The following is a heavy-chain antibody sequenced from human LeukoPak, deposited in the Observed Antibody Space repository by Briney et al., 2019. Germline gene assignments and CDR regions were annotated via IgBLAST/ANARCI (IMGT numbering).Heavy chain of an antibody. CDR1: GYTFTGYY. D-gene: IGHD3-10*01. CDR2: ISAYNGNT. CDR3: TRDHRYYYGSGSYRLPFDY. J-gene: IGHJ4*02. V-gene: IGHV1-18*04. Sequence: ASVKVSCKASGYTFTGYYMHWVRQAPGQGLEWMGWISAYNGNTNYAQKLQGRVTMTTDTSTSTAYMELRSLRSDDTAVYYCTRDHRYYYGSGSYRLPFDYWGQGTLVTVSS.